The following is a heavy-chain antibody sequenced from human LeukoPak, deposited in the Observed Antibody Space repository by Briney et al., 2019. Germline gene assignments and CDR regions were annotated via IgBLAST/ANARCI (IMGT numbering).Heavy chain of an antibody. J-gene: IGHJ4*02. D-gene: IGHD5-24*01. CDR3: ARSVREMATADY. V-gene: IGHV1-2*04. CDR2: INPNSGGT. CDR1: GYTFTSYY. Sequence: ASVKVSCKASGYTFTSYYMHWVRQAPGQGLEWMGWINPNSGGTNYAQKFQGWVTMTRDTSISTAYMELSRLRSDDTAVYYCARSVREMATADYWGQGTLVTVSS.